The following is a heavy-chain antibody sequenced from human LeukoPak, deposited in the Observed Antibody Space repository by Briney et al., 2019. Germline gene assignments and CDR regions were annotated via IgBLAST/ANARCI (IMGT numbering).Heavy chain of an antibody. CDR1: GFTFSSYA. V-gene: IGHV3-30*04. J-gene: IGHJ4*02. CDR2: ISYDGSNK. D-gene: IGHD2-2*01. Sequence: GGSLRLSCAASGFTFSSYAMHWVRQAPGKGLEWVAVISYDGSNKYHADSVKGRFTISRDNSKNTLYLQMNSLRAEDTAVYYCARGDNIVVVPAAPDYWGQGTLVTVSS. CDR3: ARGDNIVVVPAAPDY.